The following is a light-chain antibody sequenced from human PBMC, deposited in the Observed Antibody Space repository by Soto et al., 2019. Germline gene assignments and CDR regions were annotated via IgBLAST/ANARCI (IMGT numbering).Light chain of an antibody. V-gene: IGLV1-44*01. CDR3: STWDDSLNGWV. J-gene: IGLJ3*02. CDR1: ISNIGTDT. CDR2: NDD. Sequence: QSVLTQPPSVSGTPGLRVNISCSGGISNIGTDTVNWYQQLPGTAPKLLMFNDDKRPSGVPDRCTCSRSGPSASLAISGLQSDDEAVYFCSTWDDSLNGWVFGGGTQLTV.